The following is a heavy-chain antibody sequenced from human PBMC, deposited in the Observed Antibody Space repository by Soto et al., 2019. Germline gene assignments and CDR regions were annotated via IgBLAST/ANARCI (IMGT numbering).Heavy chain of an antibody. CDR1: GGSIDSGDYY. Sequence: QVQLQESGPGLVKPSQTLSLTCTVSGGSIDSGDYYWNWIRQPPVNGLEWIGYIDYSGRTYYNPSLQSRVTKSQDTSKNQFSLKMRSVTAADTAVYYCGRADSSYLNWFDPWGQGTLVTVSS. CDR3: GRADSSYLNWFDP. V-gene: IGHV4-30-4*01. CDR2: IDYSGRT. D-gene: IGHD2-2*01. J-gene: IGHJ5*02.